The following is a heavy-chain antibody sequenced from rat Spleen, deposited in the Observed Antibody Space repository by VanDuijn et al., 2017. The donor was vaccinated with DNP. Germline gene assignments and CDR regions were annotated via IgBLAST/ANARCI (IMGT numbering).Heavy chain of an antibody. V-gene: IGHV5-19*01. CDR1: GFTFSNYA. D-gene: IGHD1-11*01. CDR3: TTDFERGY. J-gene: IGHJ2*01. Sequence: EVQLVESGGGLVQPGRSLKLSCAASGFTFSNYAMHWIRQAPRKGLEWVASISPSGGYTYYRDSVKGRFTISRDNAKSILYLQMESLRSEDTATFYCTTDFERGYWGQGVMVTVSS. CDR2: ISPSGGYT.